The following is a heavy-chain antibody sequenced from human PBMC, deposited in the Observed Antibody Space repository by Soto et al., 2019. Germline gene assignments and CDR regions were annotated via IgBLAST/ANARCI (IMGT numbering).Heavy chain of an antibody. CDR2: IYYSGST. J-gene: IGHJ4*02. D-gene: IGHD3-16*01. Sequence: SETLSLTCTVSGGPISSGGYYWSWIRQHPGKGLEWIGYIYYSGSTYYNPSLKSRVTISVDTSKNQFSLKLSSVTAADTAVYYCARAGGLEYNLYYFDYWGQGTLVTVSS. V-gene: IGHV4-31*03. CDR3: ARAGGLEYNLYYFDY. CDR1: GGPISSGGYY.